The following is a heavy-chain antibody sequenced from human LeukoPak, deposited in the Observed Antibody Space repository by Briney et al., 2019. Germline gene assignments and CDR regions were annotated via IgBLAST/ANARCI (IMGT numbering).Heavy chain of an antibody. CDR3: ARGKGSESGYDYFLDY. D-gene: IGHD5-12*01. J-gene: IGHJ4*02. CDR1: GFTFSSYA. V-gene: IGHV3-30-3*01. Sequence: GSLRLSCAASGFTFSSYAMHWVRQAPGKGLEWVTLFSYDGSSKYYAGSVRGRFTISRDNSKNTLYLQMNGLRADDSAVYYCARGKGSESGYDYFLDYWGQGTLVTVSS. CDR2: FSYDGSSK.